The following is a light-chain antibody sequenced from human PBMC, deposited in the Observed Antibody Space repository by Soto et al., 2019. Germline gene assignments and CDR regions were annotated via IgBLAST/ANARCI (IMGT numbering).Light chain of an antibody. CDR1: QSVSSY. V-gene: IGKV3-11*01. Sequence: DNVLTQSPGTLSFSPGDRATLSCRASQSVSSYLAWYQQKPGQAPRLLIYDASNRATGIPARFSGSGSGTDFTLTISSLEPEDFAVYYCQQRSNWIPFGQGTKVDI. CDR2: DAS. J-gene: IGKJ1*01. CDR3: QQRSNWIP.